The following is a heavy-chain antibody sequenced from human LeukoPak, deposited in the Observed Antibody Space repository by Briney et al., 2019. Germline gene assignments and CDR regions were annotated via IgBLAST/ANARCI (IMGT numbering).Heavy chain of an antibody. CDR2: ST. D-gene: IGHD3-3*01. J-gene: IGHJ6*02. Sequence: STYYANSVKGRFTISRDNSKNTLYLQMGSLRAEDMAVYYCARAQYYDFWSGKPYYYYYGMDVWGQGTTVTVSS. CDR3: ARAQYYDFWSGKPYYYYYGMDV. V-gene: IGHV3-64*01.